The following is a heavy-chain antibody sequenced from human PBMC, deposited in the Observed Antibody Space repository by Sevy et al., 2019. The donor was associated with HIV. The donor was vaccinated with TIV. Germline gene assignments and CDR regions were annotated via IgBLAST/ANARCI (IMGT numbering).Heavy chain of an antibody. CDR1: GYTFTSYG. D-gene: IGHD5-18*01. J-gene: IGHJ4*02. V-gene: IGHV1-18*01. CDR2: ISADNGNT. Sequence: ASVKVSCKASGYTFTSYGISWVRQAPGQRLEWMGWISADNGNTNYAQKLQGRVTMTTDTSTSTAYMELRSLRSGDTAVYYCARGGGGSWIQLWLRSFDYWGQGTLVTVSS. CDR3: ARGGGGSWIQLWLRSFDY.